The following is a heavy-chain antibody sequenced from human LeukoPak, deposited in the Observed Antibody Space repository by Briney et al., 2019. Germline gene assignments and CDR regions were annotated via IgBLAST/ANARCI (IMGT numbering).Heavy chain of an antibody. CDR1: GFTFSSYA. CDR2: ISGSGGST. D-gene: IGHD3-9*01. Sequence: PGGSLRLSCAASGFTFSSYAMSWVRQAPGKGLEWVSAISGSGGSTYYADSVKGRFTISRDNSKNTLYLQMNSLRAEDTAVYYCARDSLRYFDWSGGAFDIWGQGTMVTVSS. J-gene: IGHJ3*02. V-gene: IGHV3-23*01. CDR3: ARDSLRYFDWSGGAFDI.